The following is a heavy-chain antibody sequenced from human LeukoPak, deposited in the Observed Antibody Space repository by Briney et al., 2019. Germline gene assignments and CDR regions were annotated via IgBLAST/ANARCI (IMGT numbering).Heavy chain of an antibody. CDR1: GYTLTELS. D-gene: IGHD3-9*01. CDR2: INTYNGDT. V-gene: IGHV1-18*01. CDR3: AREWWGYDVLTGDNWFDP. J-gene: IGHJ5*02. Sequence: ASVKVSCKVSGYTLTELSMHWVRQAPGQGLEWMGWINTYNGDTKYTQKFQGRVTMTTDTSTSTVYIELRSLTSDDTAAYYCAREWWGYDVLTGDNWFDPWGQGTLVTVSS.